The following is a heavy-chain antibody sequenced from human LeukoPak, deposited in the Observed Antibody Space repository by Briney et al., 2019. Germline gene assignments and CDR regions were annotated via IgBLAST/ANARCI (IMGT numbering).Heavy chain of an antibody. CDR1: GVTFSSAW. Sequence: GGSLRLSCAGSGVTFSSAWMNWVRQAPGKGLERVSSISSSSSYIYYADSVKGRFTISRDNAKNSLYLQMNSLRAEDTAVYYCARDPDYSNYVRYFDYWGQGTLVTVSS. D-gene: IGHD4-11*01. V-gene: IGHV3-21*01. CDR3: ARDPDYSNYVRYFDY. J-gene: IGHJ4*02. CDR2: ISSSSSYI.